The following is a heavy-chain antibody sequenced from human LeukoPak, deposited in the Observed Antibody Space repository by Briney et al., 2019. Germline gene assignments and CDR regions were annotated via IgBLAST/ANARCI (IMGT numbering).Heavy chain of an antibody. CDR2: IYTTEST. V-gene: IGHV4-4*07. CDR3: ARGVDYYYYMDV. CDR1: GGSISGYY. Sequence: PSETLSLTCTVSGGSISGYYWSWIRQPAGKGLEWIGRIYTTESTNYSPSLKSRVTISVDKSKNQFSLKLSSVTAADTAVYYCARGVDYYYYMDVWGKGTTVTVSS. J-gene: IGHJ6*03.